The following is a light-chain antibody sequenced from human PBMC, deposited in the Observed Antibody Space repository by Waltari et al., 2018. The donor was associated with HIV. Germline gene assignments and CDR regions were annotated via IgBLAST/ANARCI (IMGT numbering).Light chain of an antibody. CDR3: SPWYDGLNGVL. Sequence: QSVLTQPPSASGTPGQRVTISCSGCSPNIGRNTVHWYQRVPGTAPKPLYHMNNRQPSGVPVRFACTKSAASASLASSRVQSEDVAVYYCSPWYDGLNGVLCDGGTNLTVL. J-gene: IGLJ2*01. CDR1: SPNIGRNT. CDR2: MNN. V-gene: IGLV1-44*01.